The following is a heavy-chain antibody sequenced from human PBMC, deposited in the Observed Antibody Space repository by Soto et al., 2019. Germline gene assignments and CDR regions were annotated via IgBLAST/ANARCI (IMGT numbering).Heavy chain of an antibody. CDR2: IYYSGST. CDR1: GGSVSSGSYY. J-gene: IGHJ5*02. CDR3: ARAGQDCSGGSCLQFWFDP. D-gene: IGHD2-15*01. Sequence: PSETLSLTCTVSGGSVSSGSYYWSWIRQPPGKGLEWIGYIYYSGSTNYNPSLKSRVTISVDTSKNQFSLKLSSVTAADTAVYYCARAGQDCSGGSCLQFWFDPWGQGTLVTVS. V-gene: IGHV4-61*01.